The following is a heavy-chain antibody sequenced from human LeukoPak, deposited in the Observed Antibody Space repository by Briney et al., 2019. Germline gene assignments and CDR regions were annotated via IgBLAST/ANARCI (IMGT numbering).Heavy chain of an antibody. Sequence: GGSLRLSCLASGLTFNTYWMHWVRQVPGKGPVWVSRINPDGSVTWDADSVRGRFINSRDDAKNTLYLQMNSLRAEDTALYYCAREAPAYGERYFVSWGQGTLVTVSS. CDR1: GLTFNTYW. CDR2: INPDGSVT. CDR3: AREAPAYGERYFVS. D-gene: IGHD2-21*01. V-gene: IGHV3-74*01. J-gene: IGHJ4*02.